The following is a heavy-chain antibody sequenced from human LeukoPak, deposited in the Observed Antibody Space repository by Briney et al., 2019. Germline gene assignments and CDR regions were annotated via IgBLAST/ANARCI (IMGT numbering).Heavy chain of an antibody. Sequence: ASVKVSCKASGGTFSSYAISWVRQAPGQGLEWMGWIIPILGIANYAQKFQGRVTITADKSTSTAYMELSSLRSEDTAVYYCAGEGVAGHYYYYGMDVWGQGTTVTVSS. J-gene: IGHJ6*02. CDR3: AGEGVAGHYYYYGMDV. CDR2: IIPILGIA. CDR1: GGTFSSYA. D-gene: IGHD6-19*01. V-gene: IGHV1-69*10.